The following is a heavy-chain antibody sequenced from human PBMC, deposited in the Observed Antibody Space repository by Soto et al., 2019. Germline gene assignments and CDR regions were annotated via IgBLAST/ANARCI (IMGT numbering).Heavy chain of an antibody. V-gene: IGHV3-23*01. D-gene: IGHD4-17*01. J-gene: IGHJ4*02. CDR3: AKDRMDYGDYET. CDR1: GFTFSSYA. Sequence: EVQLLESGGGLVQPGGSLRLSCAASGFTFSSYAMSWVRQAPGKGLEWASAISGSGGSTYYADSVKGRFTISRDNSKNTLYLQMNSLRAEDTAVYYCAKDRMDYGDYETWGQGTLVTVSS. CDR2: ISGSGGST.